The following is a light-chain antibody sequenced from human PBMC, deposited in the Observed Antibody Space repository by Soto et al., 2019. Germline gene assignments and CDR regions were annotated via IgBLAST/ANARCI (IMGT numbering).Light chain of an antibody. V-gene: IGLV2-8*01. CDR2: EVN. Sequence: QSALTQPPSASGSPGQSVTISCTGTSSDIGGYNFVSWYQQHPGKAPELIIYEVNKRPSGVPDRFSGSKSGNTASLTVSGLQADDEGDYYCSSYAGTNNLGVFGGGTQLTVL. CDR1: SSDIGGYNF. J-gene: IGLJ3*02. CDR3: SSYAGTNNLGV.